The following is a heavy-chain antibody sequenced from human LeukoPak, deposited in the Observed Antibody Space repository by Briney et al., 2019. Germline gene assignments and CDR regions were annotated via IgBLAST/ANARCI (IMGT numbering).Heavy chain of an antibody. CDR3: ASRGNSRWYFDL. J-gene: IGHJ2*01. CDR1: GGSISSGGYY. Sequence: PSQTLSLTCTVSGGSISSGGYYWSWIRQHPGKGLEWIGYIYYSGSTYYNPSLKSRVTISVDTSKNQFSLKLSSVTAADTAVYYCASRGNSRWYFDLWGRGTLVTVSS. D-gene: IGHD4-23*01. CDR2: IYYSGST. V-gene: IGHV4-31*03.